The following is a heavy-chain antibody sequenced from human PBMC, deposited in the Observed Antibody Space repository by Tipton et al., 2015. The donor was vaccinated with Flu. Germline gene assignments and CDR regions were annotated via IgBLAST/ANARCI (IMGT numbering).Heavy chain of an antibody. J-gene: IGHJ4*02. CDR2: ISIYNGNT. CDR3: ASGARRNIYSSDWLPDFDS. CDR1: GYTSSSYA. V-gene: IGHV1-18*01. Sequence: QVQLVQSEAEVKKPGASVKVSCKASGYTSSSYAFNWVRQAPGQGLEWMGWISIYNGNTKYPQKFQGRVAMTTDTSTSTAYMELRTLRSDDTAVYYCASGARRNIYSSDWLPDFDSWGQGTLVTVSS. D-gene: IGHD6-19*01.